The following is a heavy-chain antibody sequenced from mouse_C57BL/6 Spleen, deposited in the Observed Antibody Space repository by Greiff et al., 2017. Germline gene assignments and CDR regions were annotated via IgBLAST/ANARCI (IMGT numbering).Heavy chain of an antibody. CDR1: GYAFSSYW. V-gene: IGHV1-80*01. Sequence: LQESGAELVKPGASVKISCKASGYAFSSYWMNWVKQRPGKGLEWIGQIYPGDGDTNYNGKFKGKATLTADKSSSTAYMQLSSLTSEDSAVYFCASPLYYYAMDYWGQGTSVTVSS. J-gene: IGHJ4*01. CDR2: IYPGDGDT. CDR3: ASPLYYYAMDY. D-gene: IGHD6-1*01.